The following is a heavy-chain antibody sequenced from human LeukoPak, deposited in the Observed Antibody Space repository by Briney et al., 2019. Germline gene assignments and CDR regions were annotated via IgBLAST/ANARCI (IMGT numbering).Heavy chain of an antibody. Sequence: SETLSLTCAVYGGSFSGYYWSWIRQPPGKGLEWIGEINHSGSTNYNPSLESRVTISVDTSKNQFSLKLSSVTAADTAVYYCGNYGDYGWGQGTLVTVSS. J-gene: IGHJ4*02. D-gene: IGHD4-17*01. CDR3: GNYGDYG. CDR2: INHSGST. CDR1: GGSFSGYY. V-gene: IGHV4-34*01.